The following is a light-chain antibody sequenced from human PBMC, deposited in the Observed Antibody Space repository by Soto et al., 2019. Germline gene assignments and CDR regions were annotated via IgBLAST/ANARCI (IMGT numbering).Light chain of an antibody. J-gene: IGLJ3*02. CDR3: SSYVGNNNLV. CDR2: EVY. Sequence: QSALTQPPSASGSPGQSVTISCTGTFNDVGGYNYVSWYQQHPGKAPKVIIYEVYKRPSGVPDRLSGSKSGKTASLTVSGLQADDEADYYCSSYVGNNNLVFGGGTQLTVL. V-gene: IGLV2-8*01. CDR1: FNDVGGYNY.